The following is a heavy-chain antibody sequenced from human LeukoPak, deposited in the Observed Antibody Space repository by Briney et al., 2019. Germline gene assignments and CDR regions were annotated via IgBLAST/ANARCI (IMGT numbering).Heavy chain of an antibody. D-gene: IGHD2-21*01. V-gene: IGHV4-59*01. J-gene: IGHJ4*02. CDR3: ARWHSHGRYFDY. CDR1: GSSITNYC. Sequence: SETLSLTCSVSGSSITNYCWNWIRQPPGKGLEWIGYNCDSDNTDYKPSLKSRVTISLDTSKNQFSLKLTSATAADTAVYYSARWHSHGRYFDYWGQGALVTVSS. CDR2: NCDSDNT.